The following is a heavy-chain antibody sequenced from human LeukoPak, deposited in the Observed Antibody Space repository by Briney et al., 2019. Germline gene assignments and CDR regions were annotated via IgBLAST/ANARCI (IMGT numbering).Heavy chain of an antibody. V-gene: IGHV1-8*01. CDR2: MNPYNGDT. Sequence: ASVKVSCKCSGYTFTSYGIVWVRQATGQGPEWMGLMNPYNGDTAYGQKFQGRVSFTRDISISTAYMELSSLRSEDTAVYYCARYISGDAFDIWGQGTMVTVSS. J-gene: IGHJ3*02. CDR3: ARYISGDAFDI. D-gene: IGHD1-26*01. CDR1: GYTFTSYG.